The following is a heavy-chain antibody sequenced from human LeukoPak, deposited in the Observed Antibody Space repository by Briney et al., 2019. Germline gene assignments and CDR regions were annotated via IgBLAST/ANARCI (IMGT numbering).Heavy chain of an antibody. V-gene: IGHV4-39*07. CDR2: LYYSGST. CDR3: ARGEARRVY. J-gene: IGHJ4*02. D-gene: IGHD1-26*01. CDR1: GDSISSITYY. Sequence: SETLSLTCTVSGDSISSITYYWGWIRQPPGKGLEWIGNLYYSGSTYYNPSLKSRVTISVDTSKNQFSLKLSSVTAADTAVYYCARGEARRVYWGQGTLVTVSS.